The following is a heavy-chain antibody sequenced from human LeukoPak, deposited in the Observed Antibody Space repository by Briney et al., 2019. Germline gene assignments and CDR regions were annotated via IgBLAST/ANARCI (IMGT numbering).Heavy chain of an antibody. D-gene: IGHD3-10*01. CDR3: ARVQVRGYYFDY. CDR2: IYYSGST. CDR1: GDSISSSSYY. Sequence: SETLSLTCTVSGDSISSSSYYWGWIRQPPGKGLEWIGSIYYSGSTYYNPPLKSRVTISVDTSKNQFSLKLSSVTAADTAVYYCARVQVRGYYFDYWGQGTLVTVSS. J-gene: IGHJ4*02. V-gene: IGHV4-39*07.